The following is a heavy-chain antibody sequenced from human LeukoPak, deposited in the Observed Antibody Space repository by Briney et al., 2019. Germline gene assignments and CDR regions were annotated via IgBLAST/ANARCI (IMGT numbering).Heavy chain of an antibody. J-gene: IGHJ5*02. D-gene: IGHD6-13*01. CDR1: GGSISSGSYY. CDR3: AAEAAGTQRNWFDP. V-gene: IGHV4-39*07. Sequence: SETLSLTCTVSGGSISSGSYYWGWIRQPPGKGLEWIGSIYYSGSTYYNPSLKSRVTISVDTSKNQFSLKLSSVTAADTAVYYCAAEAAGTQRNWFDPWGQGTLVIVSS. CDR2: IYYSGST.